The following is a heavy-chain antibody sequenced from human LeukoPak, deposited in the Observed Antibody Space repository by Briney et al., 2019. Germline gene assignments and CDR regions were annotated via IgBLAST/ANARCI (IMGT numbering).Heavy chain of an antibody. CDR3: ARTLYSSSWYYFDY. CDR1: GGSISSYY. Sequence: SETLSLTCTVSGGSISSYYWSWIRQPPGKGLEWIGYIYYSGSTNYNPSLKSRVTISVDTSKNQFSLKLSSVTAADTAVYYCARTLYSSSWYYFDYWGQGTLVTISS. CDR2: IYYSGST. V-gene: IGHV4-59*08. D-gene: IGHD6-13*01. J-gene: IGHJ4*02.